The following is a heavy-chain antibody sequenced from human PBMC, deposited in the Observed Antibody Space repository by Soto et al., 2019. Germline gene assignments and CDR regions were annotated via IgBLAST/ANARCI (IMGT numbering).Heavy chain of an antibody. J-gene: IGHJ6*02. D-gene: IGHD6-25*01. CDR2: ISGGSAYI. Sequence: EVQLVESGGGLVKPGGSLRLSCVGPGFIFSSDYMNWVRQAPGKGLEWVSSISGGSAYIYYADSVKGRFTISRDNAKNSLYLVMNSLRVEDTAVYYCVRVWRLVSRYGMDVWGQGTTVTVSS. V-gene: IGHV3-21*02. CDR1: GFIFSSDY. CDR3: VRVWRLVSRYGMDV.